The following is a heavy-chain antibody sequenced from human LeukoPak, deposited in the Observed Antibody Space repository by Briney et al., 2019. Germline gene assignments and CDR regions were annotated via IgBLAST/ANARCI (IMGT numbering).Heavy chain of an antibody. D-gene: IGHD3-22*01. Sequence: SETLSLTCTVSGGSISSYYWSWIRQPPGKGLEWIGYIYYSGSTNYNPSLKSRVTISVDTSKNQFSLKLSSVTAADTAVYYCARSVYYYDSSGYYYYDYWGQGTLVTVSS. CDR2: IYYSGST. CDR1: GGSISSYY. CDR3: ARSVYYYDSSGYYYYDY. J-gene: IGHJ4*02. V-gene: IGHV4-59*01.